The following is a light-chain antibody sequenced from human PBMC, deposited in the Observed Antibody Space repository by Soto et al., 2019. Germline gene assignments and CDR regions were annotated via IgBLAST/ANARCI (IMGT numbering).Light chain of an antibody. Sequence: DIQMTQSPSTLSASVGDRVTITCRASQSMSDWLAWYQQKPGKAPDLLIYRASSLESGVPSRFSGSVSGTEFSLPISSLQPEDSLTYYCQQYYGYPWTFGQGTEVEVK. CDR1: QSMSDW. V-gene: IGKV1-5*03. CDR3: QQYYGYPWT. CDR2: RAS. J-gene: IGKJ1*01.